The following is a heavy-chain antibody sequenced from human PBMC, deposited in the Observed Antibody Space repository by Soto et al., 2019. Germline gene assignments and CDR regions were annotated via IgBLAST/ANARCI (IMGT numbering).Heavy chain of an antibody. CDR2: IYSGGTT. CDR1: GFSVSSSH. D-gene: IGHD3-10*01. J-gene: IGHJ5*02. CDR3: AKLGPYGSESYSFRYNWIDP. Sequence: EVQLVDSGGGLIQPGGSLRLSSAASGFSVSSSHMIWVRQAPGKGLEWVSVIYSGGTTYYAVSVKGRFTISRDKSKKTVYLQMDSLRTDATAVYHCAKLGPYGSESYSFRYNWIDPWGQGTLVTVA. V-gene: IGHV3-53*01.